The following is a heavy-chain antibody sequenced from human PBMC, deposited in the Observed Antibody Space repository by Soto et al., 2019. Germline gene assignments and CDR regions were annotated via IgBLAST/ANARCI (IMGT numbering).Heavy chain of an antibody. J-gene: IGHJ3*01. CDR3: AKDVGCSSTSCYYSFDF. CDR2: ISGSGGST. D-gene: IGHD2-2*01. Sequence: GEALKISFAASGFTFSSYAMSWVRQAPGKGLEWGSAISGSGGSTYYADSVKGRFTISRDNYKNTLYQQMKSLRAEDTAVYYCAKDVGCSSTSCYYSFDFWGQGTMVTVSS. CDR1: GFTFSSYA. V-gene: IGHV3-23*01.